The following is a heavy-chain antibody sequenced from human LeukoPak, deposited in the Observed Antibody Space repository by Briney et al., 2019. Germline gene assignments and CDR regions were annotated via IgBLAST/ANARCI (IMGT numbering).Heavy chain of an antibody. J-gene: IGHJ6*02. V-gene: IGHV4-39*01. D-gene: IGHD3-22*01. CDR1: GGSISSSSYY. CDR2: IYYSGST. Sequence: PSETLSLTCTVSGGSISSSSYYWGWIRQPPGKGLEWIGSIYYSGSTYYNPSLKSRVTISVDTSKNQFSLKLSSVTAADTAVYYCARLSYYDSSGYCSAPYYYYGMDVWGQGTTVTVSS. CDR3: ARLSYYDSSGYCSAPYYYYGMDV.